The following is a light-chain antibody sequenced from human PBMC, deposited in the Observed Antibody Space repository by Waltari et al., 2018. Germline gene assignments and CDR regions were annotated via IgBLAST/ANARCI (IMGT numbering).Light chain of an antibody. V-gene: IGKV1-33*01. CDR1: QDIGGY. CDR2: KTS. Sequence: DIQLTQSQSSLAASVGDRVTLTCRASQDIGGYLNWYQQQTGKAPKLLIYKTSILNTGVPSRFSGGSSRIDYTLTITNLQPEDIATYYCQYFDNLPMFTFGPGTKVEIK. J-gene: IGKJ2*01. CDR3: QYFDNLPMFT.